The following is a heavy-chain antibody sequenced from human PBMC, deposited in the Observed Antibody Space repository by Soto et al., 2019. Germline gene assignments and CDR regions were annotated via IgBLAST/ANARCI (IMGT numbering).Heavy chain of an antibody. V-gene: IGHV3-30*18. CDR1: GFTFSSYG. CDR2: ISYDGSNK. Sequence: PGGSLRLSCAASGFTFSSYGMHWVRQAPGKGLEWVAVISYDGSNKYYADSVKGRFTISRDNSKNTLYLQMNSLRAEDTAVYYCAKFGGSYYPVQGTLVTVSS. D-gene: IGHD1-26*01. J-gene: IGHJ4*02. CDR3: AKFGGSYY.